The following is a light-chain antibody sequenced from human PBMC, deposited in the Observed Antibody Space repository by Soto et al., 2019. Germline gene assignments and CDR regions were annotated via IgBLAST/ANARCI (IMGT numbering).Light chain of an antibody. V-gene: IGKV3-11*01. CDR3: QQRVNWPPT. Sequence: EMVLTQCPGTLSLSPGERATLSCRPSQSVSNNYLAWYQQKHGQAPRVLIYGASNRVTGVPARFSAGGYGTDFNLIISNLETEDFAVYYCQQRVNWPPTFGGGTKVDIK. CDR2: GAS. CDR1: QSVSNNY. J-gene: IGKJ4*01.